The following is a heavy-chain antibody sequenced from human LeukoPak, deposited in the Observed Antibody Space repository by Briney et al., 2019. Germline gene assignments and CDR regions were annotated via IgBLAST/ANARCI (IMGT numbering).Heavy chain of an antibody. CDR3: ARAHVNLFDY. D-gene: IGHD2/OR15-2a*01. J-gene: IGHJ4*02. V-gene: IGHV3-30*04. CDR1: GFTFSSYA. Sequence: GGSLRLSCAASGFTFSSYAMHWVRQAPGKGLEGVAVISYDGSNKYYAESVKGRFTISRDNSKNTLYLQMNSLRAEDTAVYYCARAHVNLFDYWGQGTLVTVSS. CDR2: ISYDGSNK.